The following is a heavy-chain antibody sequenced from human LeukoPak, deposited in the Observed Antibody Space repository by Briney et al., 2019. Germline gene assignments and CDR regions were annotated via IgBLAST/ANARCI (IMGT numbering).Heavy chain of an antibody. D-gene: IGHD3-10*01. Sequence: PSETLSLTCTVSGGSISSSSYYWGWIRQPPGKGLEWIGSIYYSRSTYYNPSLKSRVTMSVDTSKNQFSLKLSSVTAADTAVYYCARHVSVTMVRGVIIDYWGQGTLVTVSS. V-gene: IGHV4-39*01. CDR1: GGSISSSSYY. CDR3: ARHVSVTMVRGVIIDY. CDR2: IYYSRST. J-gene: IGHJ4*02.